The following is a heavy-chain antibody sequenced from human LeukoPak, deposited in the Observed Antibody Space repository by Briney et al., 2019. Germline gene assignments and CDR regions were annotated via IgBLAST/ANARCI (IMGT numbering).Heavy chain of an antibody. Sequence: PSETLSLTCTVSGGSISSYYWSWIRQPPGKGLEWIGYIYYSGSTNYNPSLKSRVTISVDTSKNQFSLKLSSVTAADTAVYYCARWGPYCSSTSCYEQGGYYFDYWGQGTLVTVSS. CDR3: ARWGPYCSSTSCYEQGGYYFDY. D-gene: IGHD2-2*01. CDR2: IYYSGST. CDR1: GGSISSYY. J-gene: IGHJ4*02. V-gene: IGHV4-59*01.